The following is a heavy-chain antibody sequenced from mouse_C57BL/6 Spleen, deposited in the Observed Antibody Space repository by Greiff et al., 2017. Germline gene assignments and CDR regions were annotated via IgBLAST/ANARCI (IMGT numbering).Heavy chain of an antibody. Sequence: VKLVESGPELVKPGASVKISCKASGYAFSSSWMNWVKQRPGKGLEWIGRIYPGDGDTNYNGKFKGKATLTADKSSSTAYMQLSSLTSEDSAVYFCARGIGYGSSYWFAYWGQGTLVTVSA. CDR2: IYPGDGDT. J-gene: IGHJ3*01. V-gene: IGHV1-82*01. CDR3: ARGIGYGSSYWFAY. D-gene: IGHD1-1*01. CDR1: GYAFSSSW.